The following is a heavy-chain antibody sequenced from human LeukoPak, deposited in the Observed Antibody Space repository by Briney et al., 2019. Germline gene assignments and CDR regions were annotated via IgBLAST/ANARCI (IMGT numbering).Heavy chain of an antibody. Sequence: PGGSLRLSCAASGFTFSSYGMHWVRQAPGKGLEWVAVIWYDGSNKYYADSVKGRFTISRDNSKNTLYLQMNSLRAEDTAVYYCAGEIVATGFDYWGQGTLVTVS. D-gene: IGHD5-12*01. CDR1: GFTFSSYG. CDR2: IWYDGSNK. CDR3: AGEIVATGFDY. V-gene: IGHV3-33*01. J-gene: IGHJ4*02.